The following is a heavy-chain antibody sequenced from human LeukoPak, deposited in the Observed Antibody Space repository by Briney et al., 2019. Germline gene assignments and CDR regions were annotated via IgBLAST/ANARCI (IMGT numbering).Heavy chain of an antibody. D-gene: IGHD6-13*01. Sequence: SSETLSLACTVSGGSISSYYWSWVRQPAGKGLEWIGRIYASGNTNYNPSLKGRVTMTVDTSKNQFSLNLSSVTAADTAVYYCARGRGSSWYYFDSWGQGTLVTVSS. CDR3: ARGRGSSWYYFDS. J-gene: IGHJ4*02. CDR2: IYASGNT. V-gene: IGHV4-4*07. CDR1: GGSISSYY.